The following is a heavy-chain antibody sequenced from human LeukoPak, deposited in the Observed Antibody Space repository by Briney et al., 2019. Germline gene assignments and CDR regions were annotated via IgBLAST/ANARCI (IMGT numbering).Heavy chain of an antibody. CDR2: ISSNGGST. CDR3: ARGGITIFGVAYFDY. D-gene: IGHD3-3*01. V-gene: IGHV3-64*01. CDR1: GFTFSSYA. J-gene: IGHJ4*02. Sequence: PGGSLRLSCAASGFTFSSYAMHWVRQAPGKGLEYVSAISSNGGSTYYANSVKGRFTISRDNSKNTLYLQVGSLRAEDMAVYYCARGGITIFGVAYFDYWGQGTLVTVSS.